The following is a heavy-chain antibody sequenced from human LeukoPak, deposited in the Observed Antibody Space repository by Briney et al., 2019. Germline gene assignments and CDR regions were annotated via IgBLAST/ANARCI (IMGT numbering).Heavy chain of an antibody. CDR2: IKQDGSEK. J-gene: IGHJ3*02. CDR3: ARDPDTKSAFDI. Sequence: GGSLRLSCAASGFTFSSYWMSWVRQAPGKGLEWVANIKQDGSEKYYVDSVKVRFTISRDNAKNSLYLQMNSLRAEDAAVYYCARDPDTKSAFDIWGQGTMVTVSS. D-gene: IGHD2-8*01. V-gene: IGHV3-7*01. CDR1: GFTFSSYW.